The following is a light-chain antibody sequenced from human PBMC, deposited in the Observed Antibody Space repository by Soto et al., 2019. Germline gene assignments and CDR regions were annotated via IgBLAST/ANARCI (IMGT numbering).Light chain of an antibody. CDR1: SSNIGSNT. V-gene: IGLV1-44*01. CDR2: SNN. CDR3: AAWDDSLNGYV. Sequence: QSVLTQPHSASGTPGQRVTISCSGSSSNIGSNTVNWYQQLPGTAPKLLIYSNNQWPSGVPDRFSGSKSGTSASLAISGLQSEDEADYYCAAWDDSLNGYVFGSGTKVTVL. J-gene: IGLJ1*01.